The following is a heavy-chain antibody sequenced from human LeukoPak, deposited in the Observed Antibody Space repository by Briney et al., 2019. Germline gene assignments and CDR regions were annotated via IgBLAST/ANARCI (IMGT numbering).Heavy chain of an antibody. CDR1: GGSFSGYY. V-gene: IGHV4-34*01. Sequence: SETLSLTCAVYGGSFSGYYWSWIRQPPGKGLEWIGEINHSGSTNYNPSLKSRVISVDTSKNQFSLKLSSVTAADTAVYYCARLNAEPRIVVVPAATEAPQGGWFDPWGQGTLVTVSS. D-gene: IGHD2-2*01. CDR2: INHSGST. J-gene: IGHJ5*02. CDR3: ARLNAEPRIVVVPAATEAPQGGWFDP.